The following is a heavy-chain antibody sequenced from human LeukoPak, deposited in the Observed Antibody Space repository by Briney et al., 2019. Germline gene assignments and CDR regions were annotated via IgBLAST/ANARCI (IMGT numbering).Heavy chain of an antibody. CDR1: GYTFTAYY. CDR2: INPNSGDT. Sequence: ASVKVSCKTSGYTFTAYYIHWVRQAPGQGLEWMGWINPNSGDTNSAQTFQGRVTMTRDTSISTADMELSRLRSDDTAVCYCARSAGHCGNGICFTEYYMDVWGKGTTVTVSS. V-gene: IGHV1-2*02. D-gene: IGHD2-8*01. J-gene: IGHJ6*03. CDR3: ARSAGHCGNGICFTEYYMDV.